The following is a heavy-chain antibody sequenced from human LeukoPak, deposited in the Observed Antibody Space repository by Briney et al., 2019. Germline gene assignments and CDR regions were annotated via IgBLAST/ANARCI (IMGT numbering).Heavy chain of an antibody. CDR3: ARAPGGWIDY. CDR2: INSDGTSI. D-gene: IGHD6-19*01. V-gene: IGHV3-74*01. J-gene: IGHJ4*02. CDR1: GFTFSNYW. Sequence: GGSLRLSCVASGFTFSNYWMHWVRQAPGKGLVWVSRINSDGTSINYADSVKGRFTISRDNAKNTLFLQMNSLRVEDTAVYYCARAPGGWIDYWAQGTLVTVSS.